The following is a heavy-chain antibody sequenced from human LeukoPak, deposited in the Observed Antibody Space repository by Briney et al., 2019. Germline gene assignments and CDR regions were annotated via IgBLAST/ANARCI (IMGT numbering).Heavy chain of an antibody. CDR2: IKQDGSEK. Sequence: GGSLRLSCAASGFTFSSYWMSWVRQAPGKGLEWVANIKQDGSEKYYVDSVKGRFTISRDNAKNSLYLQMNSLRAEDTAVYYCAKEGSRYTPRGWFDPWGQGTLVTVSS. V-gene: IGHV3-7*01. CDR1: GFTFSSYW. D-gene: IGHD3-16*02. CDR3: AKEGSRYTPRGWFDP. J-gene: IGHJ5*02.